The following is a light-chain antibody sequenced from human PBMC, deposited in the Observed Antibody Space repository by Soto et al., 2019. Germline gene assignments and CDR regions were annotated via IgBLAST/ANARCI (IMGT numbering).Light chain of an antibody. CDR3: QHYNSYSEA. CDR2: KAS. Sequence: DIQMTQSPSTLSGSVGDRVTITCRASQTISSWLAWYQQEPGKAPKLLIYKASTLKSGVPSRFSGSGARTEFTLTISSLQPDDFATYYCQHYNSYSEAFGQGTKVELK. V-gene: IGKV1-5*03. CDR1: QTISSW. J-gene: IGKJ1*01.